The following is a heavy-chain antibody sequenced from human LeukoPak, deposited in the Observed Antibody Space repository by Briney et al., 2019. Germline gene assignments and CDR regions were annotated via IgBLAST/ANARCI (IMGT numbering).Heavy chain of an antibody. CDR3: ALRVAYCGGDCSLQGLYY. Sequence: SETLSLTCTVSGGSISSSSYYWGWIRQPPGKGLEWIGSIYYSGSTYYNPSLKSRVTISVDTSKNQFSLKLSSVTAADTAVYYCALRVAYCGGDCSLQGLYYWGQGTLVTVSS. V-gene: IGHV4-39*01. CDR2: IYYSGST. CDR1: GGSISSSSYY. J-gene: IGHJ4*02. D-gene: IGHD2-21*02.